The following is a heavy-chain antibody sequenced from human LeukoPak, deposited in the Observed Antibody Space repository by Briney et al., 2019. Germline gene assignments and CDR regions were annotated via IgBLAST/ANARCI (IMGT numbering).Heavy chain of an antibody. Sequence: GGSLRLSCAAAGFTFSDYWMHWVRQAPGKGLVWVSRLTSDGRSTSYADSVKGRFTMSRDNAKNTLFLQMNSLRDEDTAVYYCARGASTYSDYWGQGTPVTVSS. CDR3: ARGASTYSDY. V-gene: IGHV3-74*01. CDR2: LTSDGRST. J-gene: IGHJ4*02. CDR1: GFTFSDYW.